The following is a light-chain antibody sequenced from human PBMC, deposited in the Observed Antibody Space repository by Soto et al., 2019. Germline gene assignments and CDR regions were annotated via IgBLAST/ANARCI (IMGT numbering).Light chain of an antibody. J-gene: IGKJ1*01. CDR1: QTISSW. V-gene: IGKV1-5*03. Sequence: DIQMTQSPSTLSGAPGYRVTITCRDSQTISSWSAWYQQTPGKAPKLLIYAASTFTSGVPSRFSGSGSGKEFTLTISSLPPDDSATYYCQHYNSYSEAFGQGTKVDI. CDR3: QHYNSYSEA. CDR2: AAS.